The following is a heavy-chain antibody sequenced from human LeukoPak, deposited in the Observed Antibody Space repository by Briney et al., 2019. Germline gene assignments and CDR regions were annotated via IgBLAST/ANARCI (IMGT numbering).Heavy chain of an antibody. CDR3: ARAPAVAYNWFDP. D-gene: IGHD6-19*01. CDR1: GGSVTNYY. CDR2: IYYGGST. Sequence: SETLSLTCTVSGGSVTNYYWSRIRQPPGKGLEWIGFIYYGGSTNYIPSLKSRVAISVDTSKNQLSLKLSSVTAADTAVYYCARAPAVAYNWFDPWGQGTLVTVSS. J-gene: IGHJ5*02. V-gene: IGHV4-59*02.